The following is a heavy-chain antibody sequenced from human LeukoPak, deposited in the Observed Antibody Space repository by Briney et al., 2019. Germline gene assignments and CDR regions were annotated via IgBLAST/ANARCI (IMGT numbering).Heavy chain of an antibody. CDR2: IRSDGSNK. J-gene: IGHJ4*02. CDR3: ARDYSTVTTFFDY. D-gene: IGHD4-17*01. CDR1: GFTFSSYG. V-gene: IGHV3-30*02. Sequence: GGSLRLSCAASGFTFSSYGMHWVRQAPGKGLEWVAFIRSDGSNKYYADSVKGRFTISRDNSKNTLYLQMNSLRAEDTAVYYCARDYSTVTTFFDYWGQGTLVTVSS.